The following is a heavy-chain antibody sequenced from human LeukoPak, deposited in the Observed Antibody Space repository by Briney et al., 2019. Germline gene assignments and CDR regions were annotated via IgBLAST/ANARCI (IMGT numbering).Heavy chain of an antibody. CDR3: AREVFCSGGSCYSSYWSDP. CDR2: LSYSGST. V-gene: IGHV4-59*01. CDR1: GGSISNYY. J-gene: IGHJ5*02. D-gene: IGHD2-15*01. Sequence: SETLSLTCTVSGGSISNYYWNWIRQPPGKGLEWIGYLSYSGSTNYNPSLKSRVTISVDTSKNQVSLKLSSVTAADTAVYYCAREVFCSGGSCYSSYWSDPWGQGTLVTVSS.